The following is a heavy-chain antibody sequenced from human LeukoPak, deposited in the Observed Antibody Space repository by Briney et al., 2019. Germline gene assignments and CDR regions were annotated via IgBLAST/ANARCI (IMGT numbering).Heavy chain of an antibody. CDR1: GGTFSSYT. J-gene: IGHJ4*02. D-gene: IGHD3-16*01. Sequence: ASVKVSCKASGGTFSSYTISWVRQAPGQGLEWMGRIIPILGIANYAQKFQGRVTIPADKSTSTAYMELSSLRSEDTSVYYCAREVGERLPAGLWGQGTLVTVSS. CDR2: IIPILGIA. CDR3: AREVGERLPAGL. V-gene: IGHV1-69*04.